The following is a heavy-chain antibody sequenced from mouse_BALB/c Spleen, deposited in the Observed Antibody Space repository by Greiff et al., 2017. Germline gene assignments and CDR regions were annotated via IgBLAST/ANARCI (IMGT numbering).Heavy chain of an antibody. CDR1: GFSLTSYG. Sequence: VKLVESGPGLVAPSQSLSITCTVSGFSLTSYGVHWVRQPPGKGLDWLGVIWAGGSTNYNSALMSRLSISKDNSKSQVFLKMNSLQTDDTAMYYCAREDYGNYAWFAYWGQGTLVTVSA. CDR2: IWAGGST. CDR3: AREDYGNYAWFAY. J-gene: IGHJ3*01. D-gene: IGHD2-1*01. V-gene: IGHV2-9*02.